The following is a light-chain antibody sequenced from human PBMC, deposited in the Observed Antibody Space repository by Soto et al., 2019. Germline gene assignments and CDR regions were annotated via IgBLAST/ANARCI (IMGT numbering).Light chain of an antibody. J-gene: IGKJ2*01. CDR1: QSVLYSYNNKNY. CDR3: QQYYSTPLT. V-gene: IGKV4-1*01. Sequence: DIVMTQSPDSLAVSLGERATINCKSSQSVLYSYNNKNYVAWYQQKPGQPPKLLIYWASTRESGVPDRFSGSGSGTVFTLTISSLQAEDVAVYYCQQYYSTPLTFGQGTKLEI. CDR2: WAS.